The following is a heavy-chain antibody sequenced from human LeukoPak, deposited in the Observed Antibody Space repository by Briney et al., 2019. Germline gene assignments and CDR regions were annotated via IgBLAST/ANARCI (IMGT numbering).Heavy chain of an antibody. D-gene: IGHD2-2*01. CDR3: ARVGQLLSNWFDP. CDR1: GGSISRSSYY. CDR2: IYYSGST. J-gene: IGHJ5*02. V-gene: IGHV4-39*07. Sequence: SETLSLTCTVSGGSISRSSYYWGWIRQPPGKGLEWIGSIYYSGSTYYNPSLKSRVTISVDTSKNQFSLKLSSVTAADTAVYYCARVGQLLSNWFDPWGQGTLVTVSS.